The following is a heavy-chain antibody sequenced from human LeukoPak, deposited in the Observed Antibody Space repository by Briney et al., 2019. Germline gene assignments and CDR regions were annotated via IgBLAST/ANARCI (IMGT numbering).Heavy chain of an antibody. Sequence: PSETLSLTCTVSGGSISSSSYYWGWIRQPPGKGLEWIGSIYHSGSTYYNPSLKSRVTISVDTSKNQFSLKLSSVTAADTAVYYCARCSGGSCYHDYWGQGTLVTVSS. V-gene: IGHV4-39*07. CDR3: ARCSGGSCYHDY. D-gene: IGHD2-15*01. J-gene: IGHJ4*02. CDR2: IYHSGST. CDR1: GGSISSSSYY.